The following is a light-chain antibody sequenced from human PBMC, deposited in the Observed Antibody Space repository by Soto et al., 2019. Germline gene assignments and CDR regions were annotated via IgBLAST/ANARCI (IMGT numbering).Light chain of an antibody. Sequence: QSALTQPASVSGSPGQSITISCTGTSSDIGSYDLVSWYQQHPGNAPRLIIYEVNKRPSGVSNRFSGSKSGNTVSLTVSGLQAEDGAEYYCCSYATTTLFGGGTKLTVL. V-gene: IGLV2-23*02. CDR2: EVN. CDR3: CSYATTTL. CDR1: SSDIGSYDL. J-gene: IGLJ2*01.